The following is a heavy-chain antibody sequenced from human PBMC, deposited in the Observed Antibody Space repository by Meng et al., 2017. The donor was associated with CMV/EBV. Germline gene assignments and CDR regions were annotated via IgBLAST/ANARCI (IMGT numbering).Heavy chain of an antibody. CDR3: ARTEGDWFDP. CDR1: GFTFSDYY. J-gene: IGHJ5*02. V-gene: IGHV3-11*01. Sequence: GESLKISCAASGFTFSDYYMSWLRQAPGKGLEWVSYISSSGSTIYYADSVKGRFTISRDNAKNSLYLQMNSLRAEDTAVYYCARTEGDWFDPWGQGTLVTVSS. CDR2: ISSSGSTI.